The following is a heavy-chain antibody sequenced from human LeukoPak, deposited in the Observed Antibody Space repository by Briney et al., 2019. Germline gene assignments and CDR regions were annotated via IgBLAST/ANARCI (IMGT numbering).Heavy chain of an antibody. Sequence: SETLSLTCTVSGGSISSYYWSWIRQPPGKGLEWIGYIYYSGSTNYNPSLKSRVTISVDTSKNQLSLKLSSVTAADTAVYYCARSGYYDFWSGYSDAFDIWGQGTMVTVSS. D-gene: IGHD3-3*01. CDR2: IYYSGST. CDR1: GGSISSYY. J-gene: IGHJ3*02. V-gene: IGHV4-59*01. CDR3: ARSGYYDFWSGYSDAFDI.